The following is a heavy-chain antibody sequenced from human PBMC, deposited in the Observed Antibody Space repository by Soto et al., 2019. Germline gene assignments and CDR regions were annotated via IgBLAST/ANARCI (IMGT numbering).Heavy chain of an antibody. CDR2: ISSNGGST. CDR3: ARGGYSVYDPIYYYYYGMDV. Sequence: PGGSLRLSCAASGFTFSSYAMHWVRQAPGKGLEYVSAISSNGGSTYYADSVKGRFTISRDNSKNTLYLQMGSLRAEDMAVYYCARGGYSVYDPIYYYYYGMDVWGQGTTVTVSS. J-gene: IGHJ6*02. CDR1: GFTFSSYA. D-gene: IGHD5-12*01. V-gene: IGHV3-64*02.